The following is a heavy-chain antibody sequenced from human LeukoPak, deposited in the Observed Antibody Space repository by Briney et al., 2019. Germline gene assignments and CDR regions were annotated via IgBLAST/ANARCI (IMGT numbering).Heavy chain of an antibody. CDR1: GFTFSDYY. CDR3: ARVGYYDFWSGYQDDDAFDI. J-gene: IGHJ3*02. D-gene: IGHD3-3*01. CDR2: ISSSGSTI. V-gene: IGHV3-11*01. Sequence: GGSLRLSCAASGFTFSDYYMSWIRQAPGKGLEWVSYISSSGSTIYYADSVKGRFTISRDNDKNSLYLQMNSLRAEDTAVYYCARVGYYDFWSGYQDDDAFDIWGQGTMVTVSS.